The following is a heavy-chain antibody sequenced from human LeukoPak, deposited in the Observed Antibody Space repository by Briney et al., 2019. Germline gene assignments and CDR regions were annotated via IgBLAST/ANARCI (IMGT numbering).Heavy chain of an antibody. J-gene: IGHJ5*02. CDR2: IIPIFGTA. V-gene: IGHV1-69*05. D-gene: IGHD2-2*01. Sequence: EASVKVSCKASGGTFSSYAISWVRQASGQGLEWMGGIIPIFGTANYAQKFQGRVTITTDESTSTAYMELSSLRSEDTAVYYCARMVGYCSSTSCWGWFDPWGQGTLVTVSS. CDR1: GGTFSSYA. CDR3: ARMVGYCSSTSCWGWFDP.